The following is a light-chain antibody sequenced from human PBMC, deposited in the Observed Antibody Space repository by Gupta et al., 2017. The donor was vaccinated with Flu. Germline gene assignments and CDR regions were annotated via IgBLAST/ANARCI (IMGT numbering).Light chain of an antibody. J-gene: IGLJ3*02. CDR2: DNN. V-gene: IGLV1-51*01. CDR3: GTWDSSLSALV. Sequence: QSVLTQPPSVSAAPGQKVTISCSGSSSNIGSNYVSWYQEIPGTAPKLLIYDNNKRPSGIPDRFSGSKSGTSATLGITGLQTGDEADYYCGTWDSSLSALVFGGGTKLTVL. CDR1: SSNIGSNY.